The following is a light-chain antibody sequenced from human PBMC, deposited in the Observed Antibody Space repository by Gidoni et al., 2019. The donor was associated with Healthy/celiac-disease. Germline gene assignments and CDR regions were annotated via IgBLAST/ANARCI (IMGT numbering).Light chain of an antibody. CDR2: CAS. CDR1: QSVSSSY. Sequence: EIVLTQSPGTLSLSPGESATLSCRASQSVSSSYLAWYQQKPGQAPRLLLYCASSRAPGIPDRFSGSGSGTDFTLTISRLEPEDFAVYYCQQYGSSPPYTFGQGTKLEIK. CDR3: QQYGSSPPYT. J-gene: IGKJ2*01. V-gene: IGKV3-20*01.